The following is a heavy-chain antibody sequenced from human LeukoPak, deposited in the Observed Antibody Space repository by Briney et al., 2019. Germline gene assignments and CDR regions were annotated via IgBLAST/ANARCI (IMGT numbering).Heavy chain of an antibody. V-gene: IGHV4-34*01. D-gene: IGHD4-17*01. Sequence: SETLSLTCAVYGGSFSGYYWSWIRQPPGKGLEWIGEINHSGSTNYNLSLKSRVTISVDTSKNQFSLKLSSVTAADTAVYYCARRPMTTVTAFDYWGQGTLVTVSS. CDR2: INHSGST. J-gene: IGHJ4*02. CDR1: GGSFSGYY. CDR3: ARRPMTTVTAFDY.